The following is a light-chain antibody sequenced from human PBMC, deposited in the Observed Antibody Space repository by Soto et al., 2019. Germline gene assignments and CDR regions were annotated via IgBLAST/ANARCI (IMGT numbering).Light chain of an antibody. Sequence: QSVLTQPASVSGSPGQSITISCTGTSSDVGGYNYVSWYRQHPGKAPQLMIYEVSNRRSGVSNRFSGSKSGNTAPLTIPGHDAVDLSDYSCISYTRGSSLGGLGTGTNLPVL. CDR2: EVS. CDR3: ISYTRGSSLGG. CDR1: SSDVGGYNY. V-gene: IGLV2-14*01. J-gene: IGLJ1*01.